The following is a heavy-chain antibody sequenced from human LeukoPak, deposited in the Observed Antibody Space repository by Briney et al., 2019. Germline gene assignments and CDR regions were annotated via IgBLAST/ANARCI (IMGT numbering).Heavy chain of an antibody. J-gene: IGHJ4*02. Sequence: SETLSLTCTVSGGSIRSGSYSWGWIRQPPGKGLEWIGSIYYSGSTYYNPSLKSRVTISIDTSKNQFSLKLSSVSAADTAVYYCARHRPEYSGNSFDYWGQGTLVTVSS. D-gene: IGHD1-26*01. CDR1: GGSIRSGSYS. CDR2: IYYSGST. V-gene: IGHV4-39*01. CDR3: ARHRPEYSGNSFDY.